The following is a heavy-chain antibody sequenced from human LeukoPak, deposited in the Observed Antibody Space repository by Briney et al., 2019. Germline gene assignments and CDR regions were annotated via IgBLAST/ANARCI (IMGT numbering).Heavy chain of an antibody. CDR3: ARDLDSSGYYYSGIDY. D-gene: IGHD3-22*01. V-gene: IGHV1-2*02. CDR1: GYTFTGYY. CDR2: INPNSGGT. Sequence: ASVKVSCKASGYTFTGYYMHRVRQAPGQGLEWMGWINPNSGGTNYAQKFQGRVTMTRDTSISTAYMELSRLRSDDTAVYYCARDLDSSGYYYSGIDYWGQGTLVTVSS. J-gene: IGHJ4*02.